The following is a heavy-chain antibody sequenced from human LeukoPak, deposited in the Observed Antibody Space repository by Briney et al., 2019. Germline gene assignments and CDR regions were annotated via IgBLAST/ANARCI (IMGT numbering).Heavy chain of an antibody. CDR3: ASLYCSSTSCYLFH. V-gene: IGHV4-39*01. D-gene: IGHD2-2*01. CDR1: GGSISSTSYY. CDR2: IFYSGST. J-gene: IGHJ4*02. Sequence: SETLSLTCSVSGGSISSTSYYWGWIRQPPGKGLEWIGSIFYSGSTFYNPSLKSRVTISVDTSKNQFSLKLSSVTAADTALYYCASLYCSSTSCYLFHWGQGTLVTVSS.